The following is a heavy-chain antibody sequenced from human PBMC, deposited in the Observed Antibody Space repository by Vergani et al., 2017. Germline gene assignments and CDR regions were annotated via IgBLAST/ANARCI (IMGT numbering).Heavy chain of an antibody. CDR3: AKVGRSEVAGTFGAFDI. V-gene: IGHV3-23*01. CDR2: LSASDRRT. D-gene: IGHD6-19*01. CDR1: GFTFIMHA. J-gene: IGHJ3*02. Sequence: EVQLLESGGDLVQPGGSLRLSCAASGFTFIMHAMSWVRQAPGKGLEWVSTLSASDRRTHYADSVKGRFTISRDISKNTLFLHMNSLRPEDTAVYYCAKVGRSEVAGTFGAFDIWGRGAMVTFSS.